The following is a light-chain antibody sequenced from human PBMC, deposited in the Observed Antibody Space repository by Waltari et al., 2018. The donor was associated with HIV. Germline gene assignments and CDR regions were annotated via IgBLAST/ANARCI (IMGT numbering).Light chain of an antibody. CDR2: AAS. CDR1: QSISSY. J-gene: IGKJ3*01. CDR3: QQSYGSPFT. Sequence: IRVTQSPSSLSASVGDRVTITCRASQSISSYLNWYQQKPGTAPKLLMSAASSLQSGVPSRFSGNGSGTDFTLTISSLQPEDFATYYCQQSYGSPFTFGPGSKLHIK. V-gene: IGKV1-39*01.